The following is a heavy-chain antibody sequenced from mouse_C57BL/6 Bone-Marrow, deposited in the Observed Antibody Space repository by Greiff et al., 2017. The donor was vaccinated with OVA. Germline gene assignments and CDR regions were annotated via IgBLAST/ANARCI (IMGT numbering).Heavy chain of an antibody. CDR2: IYPGSGNT. J-gene: IGHJ2*01. V-gene: IGHV1-76*01. Sequence: VQLQQSGAELVRPGASVKLSCKASGYTFTDYYINWVKQRPGQGLEWIARIYPGSGNTYYNEKFKGKATLTAEKSSSTAYMQLSSLTSEDSAVYFCARDLEDYWGQGTTLTVSS. CDR1: GYTFTDYY. CDR3: ARDLEDY.